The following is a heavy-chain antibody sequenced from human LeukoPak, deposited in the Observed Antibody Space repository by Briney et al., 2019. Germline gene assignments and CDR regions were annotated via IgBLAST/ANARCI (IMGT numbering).Heavy chain of an antibody. V-gene: IGHV1-2*02. CDR3: ARGGRRYCSGGSCYSNNWFDP. J-gene: IGHJ5*02. CDR1: GYTFTGYY. Sequence: ASVKVSCKASGYTFTGYYMHWVRQAPGQGLEWMGWINPNSGGTNYAQKFQGRVTMTRDTSISTAYMELSRLRSDDTAVYYCARGGRRYCSGGSCYSNNWFDPWGQGTLVTVSS. D-gene: IGHD2-15*01. CDR2: INPNSGGT.